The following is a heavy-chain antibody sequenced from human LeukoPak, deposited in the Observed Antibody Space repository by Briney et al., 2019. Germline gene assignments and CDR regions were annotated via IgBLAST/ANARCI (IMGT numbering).Heavy chain of an antibody. CDR3: ARSLRSGSYYEGYY. D-gene: IGHD1-26*01. J-gene: IGHJ4*02. CDR1: KSTSSHYG. V-gene: IGHV3-33*01. Sequence: GGSLRLSCAASKSTSSHYGMHWGRQAPGKGLRWVAVIWSDGTNQYYADSVKGRFTISRDNFNNMVYLQMNSLRVDDTGVYYCARSLRSGSYYEGYYWGQGTLVTVSS. CDR2: IWSDGTNQ.